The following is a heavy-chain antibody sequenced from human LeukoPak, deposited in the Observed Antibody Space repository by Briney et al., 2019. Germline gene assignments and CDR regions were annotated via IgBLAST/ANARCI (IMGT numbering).Heavy chain of an antibody. D-gene: IGHD6-13*01. CDR1: GYSISSGYY. V-gene: IGHV4-38-2*01. Sequence: SETLSLTCAVSGYSISSGYYWGWIRQPPGQGLVWIGSIYHSGSTYYNSSLNSRVTITVTTSKQQISLKASSVSAAATGVYYCARGSSSWYGGEDNRFGPWGQGSLGTVSS. CDR2: IYHSGST. CDR3: ARGSSSWYGGEDNRFGP. J-gene: IGHJ5*02.